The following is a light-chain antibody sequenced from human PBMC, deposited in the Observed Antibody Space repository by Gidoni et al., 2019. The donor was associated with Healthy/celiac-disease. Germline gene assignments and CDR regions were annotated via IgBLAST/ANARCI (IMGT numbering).Light chain of an antibody. CDR1: QSVSSK. Sequence: EVVMTQSPATLSVSPGGRATLSGRASQSVSSKLAWYQKKPGQAPRLIIYGASTRATGIPARFSGSGSGTEFTLTISSLQSEDFAVYYCQKYNNWPPWTFGQGTKVEIK. V-gene: IGKV3-15*01. J-gene: IGKJ1*01. CDR2: GAS. CDR3: QKYNNWPPWT.